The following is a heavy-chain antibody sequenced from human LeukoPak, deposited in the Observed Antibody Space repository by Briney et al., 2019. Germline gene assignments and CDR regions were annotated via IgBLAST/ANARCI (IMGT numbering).Heavy chain of an antibody. CDR1: GFTFSSYW. V-gene: IGHV3-7*03. J-gene: IGHJ4*02. CDR3: ARDWQTRSGWPNY. CDR2: IKQDGSEK. D-gene: IGHD6-19*01. Sequence: GGSLRLSCATSGFTFSSYWMSRVRQAPGKGLEWVANIKQDGSEKYYVDSVKGRFTISRDNTKNSLYLQMNSLRAEDTAVYYCARDWQTRSGWPNYWGQGTLVTVSS.